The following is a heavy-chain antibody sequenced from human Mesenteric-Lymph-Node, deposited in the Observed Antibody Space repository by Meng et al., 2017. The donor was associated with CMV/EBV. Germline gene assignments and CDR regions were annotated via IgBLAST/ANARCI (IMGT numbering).Heavy chain of an antibody. V-gene: IGHV1-18*01. CDR3: ARQRGVTTGYFQH. J-gene: IGHJ1*01. D-gene: IGHD4-11*01. Sequence: ASVKVSCKASGYTFTNYDINWVRQAPGQGLEWMGWISPYNGETNYVQKFQGRVSMTTDTSTSTAYMELRSLRSDDTAVYYCARQRGVTTGYFQHWGQGTLVTVS. CDR2: ISPYNGET. CDR1: GYTFTNYD.